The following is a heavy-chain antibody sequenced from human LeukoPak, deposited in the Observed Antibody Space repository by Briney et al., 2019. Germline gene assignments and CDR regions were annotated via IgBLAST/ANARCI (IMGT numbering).Heavy chain of an antibody. CDR3: VRDLVRGVHPVFYFDL. CDR2: ISSSGDYI. Sequence: GGSLRLSCAASGFPFSDYSMNWVHQAPGKGLEWVSSISSSGDYIYSADSVKGRFTISRDNAKNSLYLQMTNLSAEDTAVYFCVRDLVRGVHPVFYFDLWGRGTLVTVSS. CDR1: GFPFSDYS. J-gene: IGHJ2*01. D-gene: IGHD3-10*01. V-gene: IGHV3-21*01.